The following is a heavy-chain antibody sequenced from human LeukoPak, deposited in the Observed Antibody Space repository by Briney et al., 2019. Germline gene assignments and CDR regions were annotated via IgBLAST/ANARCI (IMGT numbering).Heavy chain of an antibody. J-gene: IGHJ4*02. CDR3: ARGMDLLGLYYFDY. CDR2: IHPNSGGT. Sequence: ASVKVSCKPSGYSFTGYYVHWVRQAPGQGLEWMGWIHPNSGGTNYAQRFHDWVTMTRDTSTRTAYMELRLRSDDTAVYYCARGMDLLGLYYFDYWGQGTLVSVSS. CDR1: GYSFTGYY. V-gene: IGHV1-2*04. D-gene: IGHD1-26*01.